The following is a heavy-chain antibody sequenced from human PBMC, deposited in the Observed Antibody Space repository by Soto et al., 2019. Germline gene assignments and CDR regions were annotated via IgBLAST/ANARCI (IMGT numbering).Heavy chain of an antibody. J-gene: IGHJ4*02. Sequence: GGSLRLSCAASGFTFSDYYMSWIRQAPGKGLEWVSYISSSGSTIYYADSVKGRFTISRDNAKNSLYLQMNSLRAEDTAVYYCARDRKDIVVVPAAIGYWGQGTLVTVSS. CDR3: ARDRKDIVVVPAAIGY. CDR2: ISSSGSTI. V-gene: IGHV3-11*01. CDR1: GFTFSDYY. D-gene: IGHD2-2*02.